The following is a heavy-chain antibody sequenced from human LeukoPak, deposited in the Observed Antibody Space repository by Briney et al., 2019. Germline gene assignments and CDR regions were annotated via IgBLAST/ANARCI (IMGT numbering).Heavy chain of an antibody. CDR3: ATSDDAAGTS. V-gene: IGHV3-33*01. CDR1: GFTFSRYG. D-gene: IGHD6-25*01. CDR2: IWYDGSDK. Sequence: GGSLRLSCAASGFTFSRYGMHWVRQAPGKGLEWVAVIWYDGSDKYYADSVKGRFTISRDNSKNTVYLQMTSLRADDTAVYYCATSDDAAGTSWGQGTLVTVSS. J-gene: IGHJ5*02.